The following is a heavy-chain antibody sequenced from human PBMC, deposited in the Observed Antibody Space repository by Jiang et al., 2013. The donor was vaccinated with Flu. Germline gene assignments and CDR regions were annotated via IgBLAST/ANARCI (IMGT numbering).Heavy chain of an antibody. CDR2: INPNSGGT. V-gene: IGHV1-2*02. CDR3: ARDVHRRGAAHYYYGMDV. Sequence: SGAEVKKPGASVKVSCKASGYTFTGYYMHWVRQAPGQGLEWMGWINPNSGGTNYAQKFQGRVTMTRDTSISTAYMELSRLRSDDTAVYYCARDVHRRGAAHYYYGMDVWGQGTTVTVSS. D-gene: IGHD6-13*01. J-gene: IGHJ6*02. CDR1: GYTFTGYY.